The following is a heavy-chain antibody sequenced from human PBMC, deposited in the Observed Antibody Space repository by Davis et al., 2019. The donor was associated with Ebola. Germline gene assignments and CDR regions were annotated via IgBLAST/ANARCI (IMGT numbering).Heavy chain of an antibody. CDR2: ISRSGDST. J-gene: IGHJ6*02. CDR1: GFTFRDFG. Sequence: PGGSLRLSCAASGFTFRDFGMTWVRQTPEKGLECVSAISRSGDSTDYAASVKGRFTISRDNSNNMLYLQMNNLRAEDTAVYYCAKDLLWWSASDVWGQGTTVTVSS. V-gene: IGHV3-23*01. D-gene: IGHD2-21*01. CDR3: AKDLLWWSASDV.